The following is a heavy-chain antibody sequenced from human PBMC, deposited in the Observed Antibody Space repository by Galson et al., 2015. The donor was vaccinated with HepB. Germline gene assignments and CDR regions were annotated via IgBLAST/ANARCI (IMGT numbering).Heavy chain of an antibody. D-gene: IGHD3-22*01. Sequence: QSGAEVKKPGASVKVSCKASGYTFTGNYMHWVRQAPGQGLEWMGRINPNSGGTNYAQKFQGRATMTRDTSINTAYMELSRLRSDDTAVYYCAREGYYDGSGYYYWGPFDSWGQGTLVTVSS. V-gene: IGHV1-2*06. J-gene: IGHJ4*02. CDR1: GYTFTGNY. CDR2: INPNSGGT. CDR3: AREGYYDGSGYYYWGPFDS.